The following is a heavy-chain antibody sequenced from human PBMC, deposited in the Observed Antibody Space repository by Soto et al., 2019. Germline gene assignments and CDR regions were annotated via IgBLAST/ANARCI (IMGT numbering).Heavy chain of an antibody. CDR3: VREIPGYTYGYDY. CDR2: IGAAGDI. D-gene: IGHD5-18*01. V-gene: IGHV3-13*01. J-gene: IGHJ4*02. CDR1: RFTFSSYD. Sequence: GGSLRLSCAASRFTFSSYDMHWVRQPTGKGLEWVSAIGAAGDISYRGSVKGRFSISRDNAKNSLYLQMNSLRAGDTAVYYCVREIPGYTYGYDYWGQGTLVTVSS.